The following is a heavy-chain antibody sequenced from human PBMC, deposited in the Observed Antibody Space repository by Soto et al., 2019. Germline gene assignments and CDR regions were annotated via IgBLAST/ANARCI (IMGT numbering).Heavy chain of an antibody. V-gene: IGHV4-4*02. D-gene: IGHD3-10*01. CDR1: VVSIISGNW. CDR3: ARLVYDHRINYMYFDF. Sequence: SEPLALADAVSVVSIISGNWWTLVRQTPQRGLDYIGEIFHEGPANYYQSIERRVAMSVDTYTNQCSLKLTSVKAADTAIYYCARLVYDHRINYMYFDFWGKGALVT. CDR2: IFHEGPA. J-gene: IGHJ4*02.